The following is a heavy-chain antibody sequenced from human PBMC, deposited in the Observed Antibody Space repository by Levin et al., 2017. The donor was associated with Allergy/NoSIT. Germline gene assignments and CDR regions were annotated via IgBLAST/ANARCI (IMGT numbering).Heavy chain of an antibody. V-gene: IGHV1-69*04. CDR3: ARERAHHYITMVRGGIDP. CDR1: GGTFSSYA. D-gene: IGHD3-10*01. CDR2: IIPILGIA. Sequence: ASVKVSCKASGGTFSSYAISWVRQAPGQGLEWMGRIIPILGIANYAQKFQGRVTITADKSTSTAYMELSSLRSEDTAVYYCARERAHHYITMVRGGIDPWGQGTLVTVSS. J-gene: IGHJ5*02.